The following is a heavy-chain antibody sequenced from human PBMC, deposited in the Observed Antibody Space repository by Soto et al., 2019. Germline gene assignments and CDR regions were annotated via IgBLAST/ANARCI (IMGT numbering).Heavy chain of an antibody. CDR2: IYYSGST. J-gene: IGHJ5*02. V-gene: IGHV4-59*08. CDR3: ARHVDDYTNSRLSFDP. D-gene: IGHD4-4*01. CDR1: GDSVSNYY. Sequence: PSETLSLTCSVSGDSVSNYYWSWFRQPPGKGLEWLAYIYYSGSTNYNPSLKGRVTISIDTSKNQFSLKLSSVTAADTAVYYCARHVDDYTNSRLSFDPWGQGTLVTVSS.